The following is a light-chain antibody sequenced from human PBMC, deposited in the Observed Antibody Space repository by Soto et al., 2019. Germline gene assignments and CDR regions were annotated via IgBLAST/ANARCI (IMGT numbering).Light chain of an antibody. CDR2: DVS. Sequence: QSALTQPASVSGSPGQSITISCTGTSSDVGGYNYVPWYQQHPGKAPKLMIYDVSNRPSGVSNRFSGSKSGNTASLTISGLQAGDEADYYCSSYTSSSTLVFGGGTELTVL. J-gene: IGLJ2*01. CDR3: SSYTSSSTLV. V-gene: IGLV2-14*01. CDR1: SSDVGGYNY.